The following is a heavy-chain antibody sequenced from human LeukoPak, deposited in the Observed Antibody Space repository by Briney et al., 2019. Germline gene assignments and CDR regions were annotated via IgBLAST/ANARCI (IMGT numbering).Heavy chain of an antibody. J-gene: IGHJ3*02. CDR3: ARDFWSGRTNDAFDI. V-gene: IGHV1-2*06. CDR1: GYTFTGYY. D-gene: IGHD3-3*01. Sequence: ASVKVSCKASGYTFTGYYMHWVRQAPGQGLEWMGRINPNSGGTNYAQKFQGRVTMTRDTSISTAYTELSRLRSDDTAVYYCARDFWSGRTNDAFDIWGQGTMVTVSS. CDR2: INPNSGGT.